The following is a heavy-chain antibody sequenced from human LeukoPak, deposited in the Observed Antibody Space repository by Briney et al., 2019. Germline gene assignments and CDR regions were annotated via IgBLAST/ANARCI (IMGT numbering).Heavy chain of an antibody. CDR3: ARSATVTTGYFDY. J-gene: IGHJ4*02. CDR2: IYSNGNI. V-gene: IGHV4-39*07. Sequence: SETLSLTCSVSGGSISSTGQYWGWIRQSPEKGLDWIGSIYSNGNIYYNPSGKSRITMSVDTSKNQFSLKLTSMTAAETAVYYCARSATVTTGYFDYWGQGALVTVSS. CDR1: GGSISSTGQY. D-gene: IGHD4-17*01.